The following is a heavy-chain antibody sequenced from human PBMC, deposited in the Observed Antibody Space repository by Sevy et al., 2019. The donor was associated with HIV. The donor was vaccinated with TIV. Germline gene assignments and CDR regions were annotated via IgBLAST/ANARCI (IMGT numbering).Heavy chain of an antibody. CDR2: ISSSGSSQ. D-gene: IGHD3-10*01. CDR1: GFNLSSDW. V-gene: IGHV3-74*01. Sequence: GGSLRLSCVASGFNLSSDWMHWVRQVPGKGLVWVSRISSSGSSQAYADSVKGRFTISRDNAKNTVYLLLKSLRAEDTAVYYCARRGRCGVYWHFDLWGRGSLVTVSS. CDR3: ARRGRCGVYWHFDL. J-gene: IGHJ2*01.